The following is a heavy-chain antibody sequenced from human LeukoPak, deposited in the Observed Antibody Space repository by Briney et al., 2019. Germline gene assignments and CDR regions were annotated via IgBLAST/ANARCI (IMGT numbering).Heavy chain of an antibody. CDR3: ARARGGGDWFDY. Sequence: PGGTLRLSCAASGFTFSSYWMSWVRQAPEKGLEWVANIKQDGSEKYYVDSVKGRFTISRDNAKNSLYLQMNSLRAEDTAVYYCARARGGGDWFDYWGQGTLVTVSS. V-gene: IGHV3-7*03. D-gene: IGHD2-21*02. CDR2: IKQDGSEK. CDR1: GFTFSSYW. J-gene: IGHJ4*02.